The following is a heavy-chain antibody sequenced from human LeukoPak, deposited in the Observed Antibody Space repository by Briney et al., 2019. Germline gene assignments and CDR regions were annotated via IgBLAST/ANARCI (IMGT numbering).Heavy chain of an antibody. CDR1: GFTFSSYW. V-gene: IGHV3-74*01. Sequence: PGGSLRLSCAASGFTFSSYWMHWVRQAPGKGPVWVSRISNDGSTTNYADSVKGRFTISRDNAKNTVYLQMNSLRAEDTAVYYCARGRAVAGSRGWFDPWGQGTLVTVSS. CDR2: ISNDGSTT. CDR3: ARGRAVAGSRGWFDP. J-gene: IGHJ5*02. D-gene: IGHD6-19*01.